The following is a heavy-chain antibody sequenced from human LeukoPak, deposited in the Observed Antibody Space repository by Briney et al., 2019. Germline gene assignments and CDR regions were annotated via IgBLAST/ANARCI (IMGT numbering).Heavy chain of an antibody. CDR2: IDSNGGGA. Sequence: GGSERLSCATSGFTFNIYWMQWVRHVPGKGLVWVSRIDSNGGGATYADSVKGRFTTSRDNGNNTMYLQMNSLRAEDTAIYYCARAKYSSRWSLDYWGQGALVTVSS. CDR1: GFTFNIYW. D-gene: IGHD6-13*01. CDR3: ARAKYSSRWSLDY. J-gene: IGHJ4*02. V-gene: IGHV3-74*03.